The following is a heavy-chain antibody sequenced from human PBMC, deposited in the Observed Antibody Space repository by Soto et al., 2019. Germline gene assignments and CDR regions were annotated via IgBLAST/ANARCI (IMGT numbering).Heavy chain of an antibody. V-gene: IGHV3-9*01. CDR1: GFTFDDYA. Sequence: GGSLRLSCAASGFTFDDYAMHWVRQAPGKGLEWVSGISWNSGSIGYADSVKGRFTISRDNAKNSLYLQMNSLRAEDTALYYCAKDIMAVAGGGNWFDPWGQGTLVTVSS. J-gene: IGHJ5*02. CDR2: ISWNSGSI. D-gene: IGHD6-19*01. CDR3: AKDIMAVAGGGNWFDP.